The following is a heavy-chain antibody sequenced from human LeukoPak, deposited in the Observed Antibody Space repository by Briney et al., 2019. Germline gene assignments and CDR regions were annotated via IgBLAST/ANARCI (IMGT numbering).Heavy chain of an antibody. D-gene: IGHD6-13*01. J-gene: IGHJ5*02. CDR1: GGTFSSYA. CDR3: AILQIAPAGTGPNWFDP. V-gene: IGHV1-69*04. CDR2: IIPILGIA. Sequence: GASVKVSCKASGGTFSSYAISWVRQAPGQGLEWMGRIIPILGIANYAQKFQGRVTITADKSMSTAYMELSSLRSEDTAVYYCAILQIAPAGTGPNWFDPWGQGTLVTVSS.